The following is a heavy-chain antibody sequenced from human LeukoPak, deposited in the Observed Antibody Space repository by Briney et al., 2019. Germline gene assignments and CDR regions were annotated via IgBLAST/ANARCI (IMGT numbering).Heavy chain of an antibody. J-gene: IGHJ4*02. V-gene: IGHV3-7*01. D-gene: IGHD3-10*01. CDR1: GFTFSSYE. Sequence: GGSLRLSCAASGFTFSSYEMNWVRQAPGKGLEWVANIKQDGSEKYYVDSVKGRFTITRDNAKNSLYLQMNSLRAEDTAVYYCARAGVRGILLPVDYWGQGTLVTVSS. CDR3: ARAGVRGILLPVDY. CDR2: IKQDGSEK.